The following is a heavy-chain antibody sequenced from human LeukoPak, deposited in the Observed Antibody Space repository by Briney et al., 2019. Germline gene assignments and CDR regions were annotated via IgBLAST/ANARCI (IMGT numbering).Heavy chain of an antibody. CDR1: GFTFGKYW. CDR2: IKLDGSEK. D-gene: IGHD3-3*01. V-gene: IGHV3-7*03. Sequence: GGSLRLSCVASGFTFGKYWMSWVHRAPGKGLEWVANIKLDGSEKNYVDSVKGRFTISRDNTKNSLYLQMNSLRVEDTAVFYCARDQYDTWSRRGNFDSWGQGTLVIVSS. CDR3: ARDQYDTWSRRGNFDS. J-gene: IGHJ4*02.